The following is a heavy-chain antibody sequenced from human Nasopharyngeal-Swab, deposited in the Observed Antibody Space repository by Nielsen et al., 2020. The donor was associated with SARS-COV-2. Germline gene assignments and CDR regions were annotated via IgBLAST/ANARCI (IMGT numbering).Heavy chain of an antibody. CDR1: GGSISSSY. V-gene: IGHV4-34*01. CDR2: INHSGST. J-gene: IGHJ3*02. D-gene: IGHD5-12*01. Sequence: SETLSPTCTVPGGSISSSYWSWIRQPPGKGLEWIGEINHSGSTHYKPSLTSRVTISVDTSKMQFSLKLGSVTAADTAVYYCARAHVVIVATNAFDIWGQGTMVTVSS. CDR3: ARAHVVIVATNAFDI.